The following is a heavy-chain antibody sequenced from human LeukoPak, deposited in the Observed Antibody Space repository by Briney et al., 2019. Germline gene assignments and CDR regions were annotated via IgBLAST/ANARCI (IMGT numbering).Heavy chain of an antibody. V-gene: IGHV1-69*13. CDR2: IIPIFGTA. CDR3: ARGYGDEKMFDY. D-gene: IGHD4-17*01. CDR1: GGTFSSYA. J-gene: IGHJ4*02. Sequence: WASVKVSCKASGGTFSSYAISWVRQAPGQGLEWMGGIIPIFGTANYAQKFQGRVTITADESTSTVYMELSSLRSEDTAVYYCARGYGDEKMFDYWGQGTLVTVSS.